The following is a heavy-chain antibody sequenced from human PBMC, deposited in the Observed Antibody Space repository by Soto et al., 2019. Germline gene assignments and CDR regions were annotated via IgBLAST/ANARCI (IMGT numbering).Heavy chain of an antibody. CDR2: INHSGST. J-gene: IGHJ6*02. CDR1: CGSFSGYY. V-gene: IGHV4-34*01. D-gene: IGHD3-3*01. CDR3: ARAGSVGITIFGVVITTDYYYYGMDV. Sequence: SETLSLTCAVYCGSFSGYYWSWIRQPPGKGLEWIGEINHSGSTNYNPSLKSRVTISVDTSKNQFSLKLSSVTAADTAVYYCARAGSVGITIFGVVITTDYYYYGMDVWGQGTTVTVSS.